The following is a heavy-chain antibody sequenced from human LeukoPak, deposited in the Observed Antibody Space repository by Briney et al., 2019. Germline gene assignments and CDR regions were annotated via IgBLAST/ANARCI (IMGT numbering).Heavy chain of an antibody. CDR2: INPNSGGT. J-gene: IGHJ3*02. V-gene: IGHV1-2*02. Sequence: EASVKVSCKASGYTFTGYYMHWVRQAPGQGLEWMGWINPNSGGTNYAQKFQGRVTMTRDTSISTAYMDLSRLRSDDTAVYYCARVSTMSPNHHEDDAFDIWGQGTMVTVSS. CDR3: ARVSTMSPNHHEDDAFDI. CDR1: GYTFTGYY. D-gene: IGHD2/OR15-2a*01.